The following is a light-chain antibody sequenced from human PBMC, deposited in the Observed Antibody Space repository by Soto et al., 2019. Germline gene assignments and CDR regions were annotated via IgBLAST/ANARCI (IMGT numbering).Light chain of an antibody. CDR2: DVS. CDR3: SSYTSSSTLVV. J-gene: IGLJ2*01. CDR1: SSDVGGYNY. V-gene: IGLV2-14*01. Sequence: QSALTQPASVSWSPGQSITLSCTGTSSDVGGYNYVSWYQQHPGKAPKLMIYDVSNRPSGVSNRFSGSKSGNTASLTISGLQAEDEADYYCSSYTSSSTLVVFGGGTKLTVL.